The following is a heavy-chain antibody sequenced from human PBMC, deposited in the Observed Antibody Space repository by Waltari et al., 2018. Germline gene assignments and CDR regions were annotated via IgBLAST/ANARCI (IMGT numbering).Heavy chain of an antibody. Sequence: EVQLLESGGGLVQPGGSLRLSCAASGFTFSNYAIYWVRQAPGKGLEGVSRFNSSGRKAYHADSVKGRFTISKDNSKNTVYLDFKSLKLEETATYYCAKRGGTVTVAVAGIHCDYWGQGTLVTVSS. CDR2: FNSSGRKA. CDR3: AKRGGTVTVAVAGIHCDY. D-gene: IGHD6-19*01. CDR1: GFTFSNYA. V-gene: IGHV3-23*01. J-gene: IGHJ4*02.